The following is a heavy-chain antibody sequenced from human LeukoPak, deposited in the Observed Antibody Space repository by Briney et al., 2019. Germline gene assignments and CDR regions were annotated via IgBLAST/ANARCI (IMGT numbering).Heavy chain of an antibody. CDR2: INHSGST. CDR1: GGSFSGYY. Sequence: SETLSLTCAVYGGSFSGYYWSWIRQPPGKGLEGIGEINHSGSTNYNPSLKSRVTISIDTSKNQCSLSLSSVTAADTAVYYCAGGGGAGLADWGQGTLVTVSS. J-gene: IGHJ4*02. V-gene: IGHV4-34*01. D-gene: IGHD4-23*01. CDR3: AGGGGAGLAD.